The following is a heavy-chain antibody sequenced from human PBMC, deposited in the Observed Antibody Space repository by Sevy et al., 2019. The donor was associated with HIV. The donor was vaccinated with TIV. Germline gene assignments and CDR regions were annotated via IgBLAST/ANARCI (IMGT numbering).Heavy chain of an antibody. CDR1: GGTFSSYA. D-gene: IGHD1-26*01. Sequence: ASVKVSCKASGGTFSSYAISWVRQAPGQGLEWMGGIIPIFGTANYAQKFQGRVTITADKSTSTAYMELSSLRSEDTAVYYCARDRRIGSRESAFDIWGQGTMVTVSS. CDR3: ARDRRIGSRESAFDI. CDR2: IIPIFGTA. V-gene: IGHV1-69*06. J-gene: IGHJ3*02.